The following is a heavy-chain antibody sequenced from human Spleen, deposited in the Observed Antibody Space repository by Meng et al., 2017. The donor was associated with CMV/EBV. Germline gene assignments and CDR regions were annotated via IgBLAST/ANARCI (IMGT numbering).Heavy chain of an antibody. CDR1: GFTFSSYW. Sequence: GESLKISCAASGFTFSSYWMSWVRQAPGKGLEWVANIKQDGSEKYYVDSVKGRFTISRDNAKNSLYLQMNSLRTEDTAVYYCAKDHDFVTGKDYHYAMDVWGQGTTVTVSS. CDR2: IKQDGSEK. D-gene: IGHD2-21*02. J-gene: IGHJ6*02. V-gene: IGHV3-7*01. CDR3: AKDHDFVTGKDYHYAMDV.